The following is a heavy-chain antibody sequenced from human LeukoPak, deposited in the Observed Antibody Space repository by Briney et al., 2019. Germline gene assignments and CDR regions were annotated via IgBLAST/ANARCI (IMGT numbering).Heavy chain of an antibody. CDR2: ISSSSSYI. CDR3: SRTSPPRYYFDY. Sequence: GGSLRLSCAASGFTFSSYSMNWVRQAPGKGLEWVSSISSSSSYIYYADSVKGRFTISRDNAKNSLYLQMNSLRAEDTAVYYCSRTSPPRYYFDYWGQGTLVTVSS. V-gene: IGHV3-21*01. J-gene: IGHJ4*02. CDR1: GFTFSSYS.